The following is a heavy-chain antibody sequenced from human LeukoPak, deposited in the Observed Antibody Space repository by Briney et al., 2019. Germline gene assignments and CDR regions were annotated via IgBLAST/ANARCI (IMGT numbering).Heavy chain of an antibody. CDR3: AKDISGSYGGWFDP. J-gene: IGHJ5*02. D-gene: IGHD1-26*01. Sequence: GGSLRLSCAASGFTFDDYAMHWVRQAPGKGLEWVSGISWNSGSIGYADPVEGRFTISRDNAKNSLYLQMNSLRAEDTALYYCAKDISGSYGGWFDPWGQGTLVTVSS. V-gene: IGHV3-9*01. CDR1: GFTFDDYA. CDR2: ISWNSGSI.